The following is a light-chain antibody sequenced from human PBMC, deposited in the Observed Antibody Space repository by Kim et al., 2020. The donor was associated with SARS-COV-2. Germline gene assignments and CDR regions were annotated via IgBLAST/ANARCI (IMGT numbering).Light chain of an antibody. Sequence: EIVLTQSPVTLSLSPGERATLSCRASQNISNSQLFWYQQKPGEAPMLLIYGASNRATGIPDRCSGSGSGADFTLTTRRMEPEDIAVYYCQQYGNTPLITFGEGTRLEIK. CDR3: QQYGNTPLIT. J-gene: IGKJ5*01. CDR2: GAS. CDR1: QNISNSQ. V-gene: IGKV3-20*01.